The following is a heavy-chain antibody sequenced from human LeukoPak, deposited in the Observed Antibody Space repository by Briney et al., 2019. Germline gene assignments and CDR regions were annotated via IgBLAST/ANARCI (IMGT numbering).Heavy chain of an antibody. CDR1: GFTFSSYG. CDR2: IRYDGSNK. Sequence: GGSLRLSCAASGFTFSSYGMHWVRQAPGKGLEWVTFIRYDGSNKYYADSVKGRFTISRDNSKNTLYLQMNSLRAEDTAVYYCAKSRDLWSQLPLLDYWGQGTLVTVSS. CDR3: AKSRDLWSQLPLLDY. V-gene: IGHV3-30*02. D-gene: IGHD2-2*01. J-gene: IGHJ4*02.